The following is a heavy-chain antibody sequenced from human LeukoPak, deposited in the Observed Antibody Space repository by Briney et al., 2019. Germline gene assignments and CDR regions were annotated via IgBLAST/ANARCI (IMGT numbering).Heavy chain of an antibody. V-gene: IGHV3-23*01. Sequence: GGSLRLSCEASGFTFNTYAIYWVRQAPGKGLEWVSGICGSGGCTYYADSVKGRFTISRDNSKNTLYLQMNSLRAEDTAVYYCAKVDSSGYYYNDYWGQGTLVTVSS. CDR2: ICGSGGCT. D-gene: IGHD3-22*01. CDR3: AKVDSSGYYYNDY. J-gene: IGHJ4*02. CDR1: GFTFNTYA.